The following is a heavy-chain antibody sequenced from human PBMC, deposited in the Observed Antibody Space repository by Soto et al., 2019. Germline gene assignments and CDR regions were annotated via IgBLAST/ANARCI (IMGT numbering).Heavy chain of an antibody. CDR1: GGSISSGVYT. CDR2: IYTSGTT. J-gene: IGHJ4*02. V-gene: IGHV4-30-2*06. Sequence: QLKLQESGSGLVRPSQTLSLTCSVSGGSISSGVYTWSWVRQSPGKGLEWIGYIYTSGTTYYHQSLKSRLTISRDTSKSKVPLTLASVTAAATAVYDCARSGIHGYSYGPFDYWGQGTLVTVSS. D-gene: IGHD5-18*01. CDR3: ARSGIHGYSYGPFDY.